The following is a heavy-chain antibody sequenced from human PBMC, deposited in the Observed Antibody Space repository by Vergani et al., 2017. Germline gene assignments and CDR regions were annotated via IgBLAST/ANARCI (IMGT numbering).Heavy chain of an antibody. CDR2: ISGSSTYI. CDR3: AKLPLAPLDYDFWSGYTKDAFDI. CDR1: GFTFSTYS. D-gene: IGHD3-3*01. J-gene: IGHJ3*02. V-gene: IGHV3-21*04. Sequence: EVQLLESGGGLVQPGGSLRLSCAASGFTFSTYSMNWVRQAPGKGLEWVSSISGSSTYIYYADSVKGRFTISRDNSKNTLYLQMNSLRAEDTAVYYCAKLPLAPLDYDFWSGYTKDAFDIWGQGTMVTVSS.